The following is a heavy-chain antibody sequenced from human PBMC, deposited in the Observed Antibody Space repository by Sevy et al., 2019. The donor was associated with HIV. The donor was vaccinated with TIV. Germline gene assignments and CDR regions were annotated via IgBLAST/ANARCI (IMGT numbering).Heavy chain of an antibody. CDR1: GFTFSSYA. D-gene: IGHD2-2*01. Sequence: GGSLRLSCAASGFTFSSYAMSWVRQAPGKGLEWVSGISDSGGSTYYADSVKGRFTISRDNSKNTLYLQMNSLGAEDTAVYYCAKDTCSSTSCYYQDAFDIWGQGTMVTVSS. V-gene: IGHV3-23*01. CDR2: ISDSGGST. J-gene: IGHJ3*02. CDR3: AKDTCSSTSCYYQDAFDI.